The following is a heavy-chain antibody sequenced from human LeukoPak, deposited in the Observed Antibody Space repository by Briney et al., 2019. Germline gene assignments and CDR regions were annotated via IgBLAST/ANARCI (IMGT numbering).Heavy chain of an antibody. D-gene: IGHD3-22*01. Sequence: PGGSLRLSCAASGFTFSSYAMHWVRQAPGKGLEWVAVISYDGSNKYYADSVKGRFTISRDNSKNTLYLQMNSLRAEDTAVYYCATGGYYDSSGYYYGMDVWGQGTTVTVSS. CDR3: ATGGYYDSSGYYYGMDV. CDR2: ISYDGSNK. J-gene: IGHJ6*02. V-gene: IGHV3-30*04. CDR1: GFTFSSYA.